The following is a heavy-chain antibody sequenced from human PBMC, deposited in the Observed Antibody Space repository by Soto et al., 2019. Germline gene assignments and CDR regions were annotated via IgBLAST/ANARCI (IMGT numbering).Heavy chain of an antibody. CDR1: GFTFSSYG. D-gene: IGHD1-26*01. J-gene: IGHJ5*02. CDR2: IWYDGSNK. Sequence: GGSLRLSCAASGFTFSSYGMHWVRQAPGKGLEWVAVIWYDGSNKYYADSVKGRFTISRDNSKNTLYLQMNSLRAEDTAVYYCARDPEGLGAPFNWFDPWGQGTLVTVSS. CDR3: ARDPEGLGAPFNWFDP. V-gene: IGHV3-33*01.